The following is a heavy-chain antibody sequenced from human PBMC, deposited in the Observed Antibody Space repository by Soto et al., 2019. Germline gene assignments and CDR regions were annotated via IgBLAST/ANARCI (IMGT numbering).Heavy chain of an antibody. Sequence: SETLSLTCAVYGGSFSGYYWSWIRQPPGKGLEWIGEINHSGSTNYNPSLKSRVTISVDTSKNKFSLKLSSVTAADTAVYYCARASVYLMDVWGQGTTVTVCS. CDR3: ARASVYLMDV. D-gene: IGHD2-2*02. CDR1: GGSFSGYY. J-gene: IGHJ6*02. CDR2: INHSGST. V-gene: IGHV4-34*01.